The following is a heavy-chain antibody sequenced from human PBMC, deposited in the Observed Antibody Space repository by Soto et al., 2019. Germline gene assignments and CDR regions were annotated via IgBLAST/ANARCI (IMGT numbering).Heavy chain of an antibody. V-gene: IGHV3-23*01. D-gene: IGHD6-19*01. J-gene: IGHJ4*02. CDR2: FSATSENT. CDR1: GFFFSSNT. CDR3: AKARDQQWVRLPFDY. Sequence: EVQLLESGGGLVQPGGSLRLSCVGSGFFFSSNTMTWVRQAPGKGLEWVSSFSATSENTYYADSVRGRFTISRDNSKSTLFLQMNSLTAEDTAMYYCAKARDQQWVRLPFDYWGQGILVIVSS.